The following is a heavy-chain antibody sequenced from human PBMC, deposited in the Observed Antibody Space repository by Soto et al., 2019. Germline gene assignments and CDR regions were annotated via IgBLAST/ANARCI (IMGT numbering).Heavy chain of an antibody. CDR2: ISLYSDGT. V-gene: IGHV1-18*01. CDR1: GYTFSNYG. CDR3: ARVVLGAEAGFGP. J-gene: IGHJ5*02. Sequence: QVQLVQSGGEVKRPGASVKVSCKTSGYTFSNYGITWVRQAPGQPLEWLGWISLYSDGTNYAQKFQGRVSMTTDTSTTAAYMELRSLRSDDTAVYYCARVVLGAEAGFGPWGQGALVTVSS. D-gene: IGHD2-2*01.